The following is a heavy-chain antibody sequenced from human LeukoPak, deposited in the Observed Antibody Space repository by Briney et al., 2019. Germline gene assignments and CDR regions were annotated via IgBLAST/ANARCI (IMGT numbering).Heavy chain of an antibody. Sequence: PGGSLRLSCAASGFTSSSYGMHWVLQAPGKGLEWVAFIRYDGSNKYYADSVKGRFTISRDNSKNTLYLQMNSLRAEDTAVYYCAKDGHYYGSGSYFDYWGQGTLVTVSS. CDR3: AKDGHYYGSGSYFDY. CDR2: IRYDGSNK. CDR1: GFTSSSYG. V-gene: IGHV3-30*02. J-gene: IGHJ4*02. D-gene: IGHD3-10*01.